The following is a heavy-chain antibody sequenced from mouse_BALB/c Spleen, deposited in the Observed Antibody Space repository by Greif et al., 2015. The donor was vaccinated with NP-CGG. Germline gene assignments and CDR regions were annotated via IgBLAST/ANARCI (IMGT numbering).Heavy chain of an antibody. J-gene: IGHJ2*01. CDR3: AYGSSYFDY. CDR2: IDPANGNT. D-gene: IGHD1-1*01. Sequence: VHVKQSGAELVQPGASVKLSCTASGFNIKDTYMHWVKQRPEQGLEWIGRIDPANGNTKYDPKFQGKTTITADTSANTADLQRSSRTSEDTAGDYCAYGSSYFDYWGQGTTLTVSS. V-gene: IGHV14-3*02. CDR1: GFNIKDTY.